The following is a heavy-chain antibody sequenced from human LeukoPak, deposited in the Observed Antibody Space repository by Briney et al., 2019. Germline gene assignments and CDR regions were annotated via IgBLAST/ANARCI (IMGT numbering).Heavy chain of an antibody. J-gene: IGHJ5*02. V-gene: IGHV3-66*02. Sequence: GGSLRLSCAASGFTVSSNYMSWVRQAPGKGLEWVSVIYSGGSTYYADSVKGRFTISRDNSKNTLYLQMNSLRAEDTAVYYCAREGTRDTNWFDPWGQGTLVTVSS. D-gene: IGHD1-1*01. CDR3: AREGTRDTNWFDP. CDR2: IYSGGST. CDR1: GFTVSSNY.